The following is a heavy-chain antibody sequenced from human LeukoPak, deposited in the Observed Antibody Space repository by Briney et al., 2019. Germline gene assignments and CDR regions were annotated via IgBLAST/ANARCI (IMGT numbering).Heavy chain of an antibody. Sequence: HAGGSLRLSCAASGFTFSSYAMSWVRQAPGKGLEWVSAISGSGGSTYYADSVKGRFTISRDNAKNSLYLQMNSLRAEDTALYYCAKELESGYGVDYWGQGTLVTVSS. CDR3: AKELESGYGVDY. CDR1: GFTFSSYA. J-gene: IGHJ4*02. V-gene: IGHV3-23*01. D-gene: IGHD5-12*01. CDR2: ISGSGGST.